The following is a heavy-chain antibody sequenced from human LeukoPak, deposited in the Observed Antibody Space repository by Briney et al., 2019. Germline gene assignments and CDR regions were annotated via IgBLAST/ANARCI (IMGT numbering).Heavy chain of an antibody. CDR3: ARSCRILDIVATIRARLGGNGFDI. Sequence: SETLSLTCTVSGGSISSSSYYWGWIRQPPGKGLEWIGSIYYSGSTYYNPSLKSRVTISVDTSKNQFSLKLISVTAADKAVYYCARSCRILDIVATIRARLGGNGFDIWGQGTMVTVSS. CDR1: GGSISSSSYY. CDR2: IYYSGST. D-gene: IGHD5-12*01. V-gene: IGHV4-39*07. J-gene: IGHJ3*02.